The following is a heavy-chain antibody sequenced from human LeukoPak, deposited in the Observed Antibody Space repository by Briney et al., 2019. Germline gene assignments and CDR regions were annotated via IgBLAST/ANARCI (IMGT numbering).Heavy chain of an antibody. V-gene: IGHV4-39*01. CDR1: GGSITSSSYY. Sequence: SETLSLTCTVSGGSITSSSYYWGWIRQPPGKGLEWIGSVYYSGSTYYNPSLKSRVTMSVDTSKNQFSLKLSSVTAADTAVYYCARHSSGWYNWFDPWGQGTLVTVSS. CDR2: VYYSGST. D-gene: IGHD6-19*01. J-gene: IGHJ5*02. CDR3: ARHSSGWYNWFDP.